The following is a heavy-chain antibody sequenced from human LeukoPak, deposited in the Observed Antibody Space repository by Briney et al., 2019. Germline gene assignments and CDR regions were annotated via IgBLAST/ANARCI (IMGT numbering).Heavy chain of an antibody. V-gene: IGHV3-11*01. J-gene: IGHJ4*02. CDR1: GFTFSDYY. Sequence: GGSLRLSCAASGFTFSDYYMSWIRQAPGKGLEWVSYISSSGSTIYYADSVKGRFTISRDNAKNSLYLQMNSLRAEDTAVYYCARTYYDILTGYYKDFFLNYWGQGTLVTVSS. D-gene: IGHD3-9*01. CDR3: ARTYYDILTGYYKDFFLNY. CDR2: ISSSGSTI.